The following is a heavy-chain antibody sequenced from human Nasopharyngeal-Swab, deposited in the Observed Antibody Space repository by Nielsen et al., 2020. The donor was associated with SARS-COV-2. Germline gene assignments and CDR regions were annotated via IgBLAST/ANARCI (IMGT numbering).Heavy chain of an antibody. CDR2: IDAGGANT. V-gene: IGHV3-23*01. Sequence: GESLKISCAASGFTFSSYAMTWVRQAPGKGLEWVSTIDAGGANTFYADSVKGRFTISRDNSKNTLYLQMNSLRAEDTAVYYCAKYFGSGAYQAFCDYWGHGTLVTVSS. J-gene: IGHJ4*01. D-gene: IGHD1-26*01. CDR1: GFTFSSYA. CDR3: AKYFGSGAYQAFCDY.